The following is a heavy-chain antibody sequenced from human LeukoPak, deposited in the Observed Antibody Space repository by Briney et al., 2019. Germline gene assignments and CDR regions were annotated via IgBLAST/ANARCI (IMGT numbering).Heavy chain of an antibody. CDR2: ISGTSYNK. J-gene: IGHJ4*02. CDR1: GFTFSSYT. Sequence: PGGCLRLSCAASGFTFSSYTMNWVRQAPGKGLEWVSSISGTSYNKNYADSVKGRFTISRDNAKNSVYLQMTSLTAEDTAVYYCARDHYGDYGFDYWGQGTLVTVSS. D-gene: IGHD4-17*01. V-gene: IGHV3-21*01. CDR3: ARDHYGDYGFDY.